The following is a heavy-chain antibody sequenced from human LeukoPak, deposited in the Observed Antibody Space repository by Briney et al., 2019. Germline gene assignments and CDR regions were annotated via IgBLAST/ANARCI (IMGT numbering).Heavy chain of an antibody. J-gene: IGHJ5*02. CDR1: GFTFSSYE. CDR3: ARDPSSSWYEDNWFDP. D-gene: IGHD6-13*01. V-gene: IGHV3-48*03. CDR2: ISSSGSTI. Sequence: GGSLRLSCAASGFTFSSYEMNWVRQAPGKGLEWVSYISSSGSTIYYADSVKGRYTISRDNAKNSLYLQMNSLRAEDTAVYYCARDPSSSWYEDNWFDPWGQGTLVTVSS.